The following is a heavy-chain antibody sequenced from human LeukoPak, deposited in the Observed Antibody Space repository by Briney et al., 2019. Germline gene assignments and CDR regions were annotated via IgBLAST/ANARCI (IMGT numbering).Heavy chain of an antibody. V-gene: IGHV3-30-3*01. J-gene: IGHJ4*02. CDR3: ARAGRADGDYHYFEY. CDR1: GFTFNNFA. Sequence: GGSLRLSCAASGFTFNNFAFHWVRQAPGKGLEWVAAISYDGSNKYYADSVRGRLTISRDNSKNTLYLQMNSLRAEDTAVYYCARAGRADGDYHYFEYWGQGTLVTVSS. D-gene: IGHD4-17*01. CDR2: ISYDGSNK.